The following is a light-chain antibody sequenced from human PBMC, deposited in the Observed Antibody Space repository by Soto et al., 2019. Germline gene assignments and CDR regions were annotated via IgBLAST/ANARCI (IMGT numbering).Light chain of an antibody. CDR2: DAS. Sequence: EIVLTQSPATLSLSPGERATLSCRASQSVSSYLAWYQHIPGQAPRLLIYDASNRATGIPARFSGSGSATEFTLTISSLQPDDFATYYCQQYHNYWTFGQGTRVEIK. CDR3: QQYHNYWT. CDR1: QSVSSY. V-gene: IGKV3-11*01. J-gene: IGKJ1*01.